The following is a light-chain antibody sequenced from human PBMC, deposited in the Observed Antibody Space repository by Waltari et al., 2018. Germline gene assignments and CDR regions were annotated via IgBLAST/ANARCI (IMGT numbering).Light chain of an antibody. CDR2: ATS. CDR3: QQYYSTPYT. Sequence: DIQMTQSPISLSASVGDRVTITSRASEGITNSLAWYQQKPGQAPELLLYATSRLEGGVPSRFSGSGSGTDYTLSISSLQPEDFATYCCQQYYSTPYTFGQGTRLEIK. J-gene: IGKJ2*01. V-gene: IGKV1-NL1*01. CDR1: EGITNS.